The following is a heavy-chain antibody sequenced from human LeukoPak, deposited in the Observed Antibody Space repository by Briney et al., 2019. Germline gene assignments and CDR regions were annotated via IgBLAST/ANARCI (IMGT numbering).Heavy chain of an antibody. CDR1: GGSFSNHY. J-gene: IGHJ5*02. CDR2: IHYSGST. D-gene: IGHD3-10*01. Sequence: LETLSLTCTVSGGSFSNHYWTWMRQPPGKGLEWIGYIHYSGSTKYNPSLKRRINISVDTSKNQSSLKVNSVTAGDTAVYYCAGERTDARSWIDPWGQGTLVTVSS. CDR3: AGERTDARSWIDP. V-gene: IGHV4-59*11.